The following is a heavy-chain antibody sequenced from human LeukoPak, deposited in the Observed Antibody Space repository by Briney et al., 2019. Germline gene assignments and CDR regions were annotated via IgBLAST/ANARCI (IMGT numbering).Heavy chain of an antibody. CDR3: VKGTGSVSEFDY. J-gene: IGHJ4*02. D-gene: IGHD7-27*01. V-gene: IGHV3-21*04. CDR2: ISSSSSYI. Sequence: NPGGSLRLSCAASGFTFSSYSMNWVRQAPGKGLEWVSSISSSSSYIYYADSVKGRFTISRDNAKNSLYLQMNSLRAEDTALYYCVKGTGSVSEFDYWGQGTLVTVSS. CDR1: GFTFSSYS.